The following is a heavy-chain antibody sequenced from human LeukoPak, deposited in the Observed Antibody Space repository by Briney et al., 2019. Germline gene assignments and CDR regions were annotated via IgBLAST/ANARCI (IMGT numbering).Heavy chain of an antibody. J-gene: IGHJ3*02. Sequence: SETLSLTCTVSGGSISSSSYYWGWICQPPGKVLEWIGSIYYSGSTYYNPSLKSRVTISVDTSKNQFSLKLSSVTAADTAVYCCARLDNNAWYYAFDIWSQGTMVTVSS. CDR1: GGSISSSSYY. CDR3: ARLDNNAWYYAFDI. CDR2: IYYSGST. D-gene: IGHD6-19*01. V-gene: IGHV4-39*01.